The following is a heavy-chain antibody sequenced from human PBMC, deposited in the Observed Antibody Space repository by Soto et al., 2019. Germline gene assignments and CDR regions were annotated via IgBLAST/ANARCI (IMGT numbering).Heavy chain of an antibody. CDR2: IYYSGST. V-gene: IGHV4-31*03. J-gene: IGHJ4*02. Sequence: QVQLQESGPGLVKPSQTLSLTCTVSGGSISSGCYYWSWIRQHPEKGLEWIGDIYYSGSTYYDPSLKSRVTISVDTSKNQSTLKLSSVTAADTAVYYCARSSQSTVTTVDYWCQGTLVTVSS. CDR3: ARSSQSTVTTVDY. D-gene: IGHD4-17*01. CDR1: GGSISSGCYY.